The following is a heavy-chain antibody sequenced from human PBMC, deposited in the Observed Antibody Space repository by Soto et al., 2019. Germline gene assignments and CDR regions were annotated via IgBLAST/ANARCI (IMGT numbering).Heavy chain of an antibody. CDR1: GDSYSISTYA. CDR2: VYQSGVT. V-gene: IGHV4-30-2*01. D-gene: IGHD6-19*01. J-gene: IGHJ5*02. Sequence: SETLGLSCNVSGDSYSISTYAWSWIRQPPGKALQWIGFVYQSGVTSYNPSLASRVSISLDMSNNQCSLKLKSVTAADTAVYFCAGMPYTSGLRFDPWGQGTLVTVSS. CDR3: AGMPYTSGLRFDP.